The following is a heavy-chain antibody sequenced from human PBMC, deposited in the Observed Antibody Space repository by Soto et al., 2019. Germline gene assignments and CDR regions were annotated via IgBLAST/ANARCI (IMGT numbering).Heavy chain of an antibody. D-gene: IGHD3-22*01. J-gene: IGHJ3*02. V-gene: IGHV4-38-2*01. Sequence: SETLPGTNAVSRYSISRGYYWGCIRQPPGKGLEWIRSIYHSGSTYYNPSLKSRVTISVDTSKNQFSLKLSSVTAADTAVYYCARGKGGDYYDSSGFYNDPFDTWCQGTMVT. CDR3: ARGKGGDYYDSSGFYNDPFDT. CDR1: RYSISRGYY. CDR2: IYHSGST.